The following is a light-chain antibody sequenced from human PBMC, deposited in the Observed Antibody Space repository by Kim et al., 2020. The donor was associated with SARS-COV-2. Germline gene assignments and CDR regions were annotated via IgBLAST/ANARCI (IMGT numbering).Light chain of an antibody. CDR3: QQYRSYPWT. CDR1: RSIGGL. V-gene: IGKV1-5*03. J-gene: IGKJ1*01. CDR2: EAS. Sequence: GARVPIACRASRSIGGLLAWYQQKPGKAPKLLIYEASTLKSGVPSRFSGSGSETEFTLTTSSLQPDDFATYYCQQYRSYPWTFGQGTKVDIK.